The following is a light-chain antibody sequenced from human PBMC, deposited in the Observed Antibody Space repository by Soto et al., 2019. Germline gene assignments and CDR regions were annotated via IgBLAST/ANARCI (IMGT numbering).Light chain of an antibody. CDR3: QQANSFPLT. J-gene: IGKJ4*01. Sequence: DIQMTQSPSSVSASVGDRVTITCRASQDISIWLAWYQHKPGKAPSLLIYAASSLQSGVPSRFRGSGSGTDFALTIAGLESEDFANYYCQQANSFPLTFGGGTKVEIK. CDR2: AAS. V-gene: IGKV1D-12*01. CDR1: QDISIW.